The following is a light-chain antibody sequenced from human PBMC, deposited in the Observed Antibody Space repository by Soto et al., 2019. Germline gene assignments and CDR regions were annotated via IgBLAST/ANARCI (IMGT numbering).Light chain of an antibody. Sequence: GDRVTITCRASQSISSYLNWYQQKPGKAPKLLIYAASSLQSGVPSRFSGSGSGTDFTLTISSLQPEDFATYYCQQSSSTPLTFGGGTKVEIK. V-gene: IGKV1-39*01. CDR2: AAS. J-gene: IGKJ4*01. CDR1: QSISSY. CDR3: QQSSSTPLT.